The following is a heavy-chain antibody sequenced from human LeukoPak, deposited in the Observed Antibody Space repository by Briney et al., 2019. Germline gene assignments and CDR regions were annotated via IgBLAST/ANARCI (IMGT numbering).Heavy chain of an antibody. D-gene: IGHD6-19*01. CDR1: GYTFTGYY. CDR3: AKDLRASSGWLTENIYFDY. Sequence: ASVKVSCKASGYTFTGYYMHWVRQAPGQGLEWMGWINPNSGGTNYAQKFQGRVTMTRDTSISTAYMELSRLRSDDTAVYYCAKDLRASSGWLTENIYFDYWGQGTLVTVSS. J-gene: IGHJ4*02. V-gene: IGHV1-2*02. CDR2: INPNSGGT.